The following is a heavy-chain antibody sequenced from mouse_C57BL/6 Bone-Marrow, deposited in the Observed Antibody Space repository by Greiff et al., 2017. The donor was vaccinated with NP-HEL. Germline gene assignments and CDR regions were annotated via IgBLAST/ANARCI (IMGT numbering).Heavy chain of an antibody. V-gene: IGHV3-8*01. Sequence: EVQLQQSGPGLAKPSQTLSLTCSVTGYSITSDYWNWIRKFPGNKLEYMGYISYSGSTYYNPSLKSRISITRDTSKNQYYLQLNSVTTEDTATYYCAKGSSYDYYAMDYWGQGTSVTVSS. CDR1: GYSITSDY. CDR2: ISYSGST. J-gene: IGHJ4*01. D-gene: IGHD1-1*01. CDR3: AKGSSYDYYAMDY.